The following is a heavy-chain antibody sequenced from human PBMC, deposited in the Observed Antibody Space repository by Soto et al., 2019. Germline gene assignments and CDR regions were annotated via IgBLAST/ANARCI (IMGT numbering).Heavy chain of an antibody. V-gene: IGHV1-2*02. D-gene: IGHD4-17*01. J-gene: IGHJ5*02. CDR1: GYTFTGYY. Sequence: ASVKVSCKASGYTFTGYYMHWVRQAPGQGLEWMGWINPNSGGTNYAQKFQGRVTMTRDTSISTAYMELSRLRSDDTAVYYCARDPPLYGDYGGWFDPWGQGTLVTVSS. CDR3: ARDPPLYGDYGGWFDP. CDR2: INPNSGGT.